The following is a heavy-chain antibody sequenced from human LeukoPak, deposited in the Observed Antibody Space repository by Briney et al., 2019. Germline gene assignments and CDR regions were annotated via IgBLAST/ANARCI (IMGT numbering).Heavy chain of an antibody. V-gene: IGHV4-34*01. CDR1: GPFSGYY. J-gene: IGHJ4*02. CDR2: INHSGST. CDR3: ASGDYYDSSGYYYGDY. Sequence: SETLSLTCAVCGPFSGYYWSWIRQPPGKGLEWIGEINHSGSTNYNPSLKSRVTISVDTSKNQFSLKLSSVTAADTAVYYCASGDYYDSSGYYYGDYWGQGTLVTVSS. D-gene: IGHD3-22*01.